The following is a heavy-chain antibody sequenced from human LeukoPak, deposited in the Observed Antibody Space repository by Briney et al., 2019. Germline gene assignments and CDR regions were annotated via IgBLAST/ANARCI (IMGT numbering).Heavy chain of an antibody. D-gene: IGHD1-26*01. CDR3: ARVAVIVGAYFDY. J-gene: IGHJ4*02. V-gene: IGHV4-39*01. CDR1: GGSISSYY. Sequence: SETLSLTCTVSGGSISSYYWSWIRQPPGKGLEWIGTIHYSGNIYYNPSLKSRVTISVDTSKNQFSLKLSSVTAADTAVYYCARVAVIVGAYFDYWGQGTLVTVSS. CDR2: IHYSGNI.